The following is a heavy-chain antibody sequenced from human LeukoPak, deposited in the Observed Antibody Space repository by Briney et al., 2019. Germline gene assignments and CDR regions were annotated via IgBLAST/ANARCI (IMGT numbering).Heavy chain of an antibody. J-gene: IGHJ4*02. CDR1: GGSISSSSYY. D-gene: IGHD3-10*01. CDR3: ARDGQPRYGSGRGDY. CDR2: SYYSGST. V-gene: IGHV4-39*02. Sequence: PSETLSLTCTVPGGSISSSSYYGGWIRHPPGKRLGWIGSSYYSGSTYYNPSLKSRATISVDTSKNQFSLKLSSVTAADTAVYYCARDGQPRYGSGRGDYWGQGTLVTVSS.